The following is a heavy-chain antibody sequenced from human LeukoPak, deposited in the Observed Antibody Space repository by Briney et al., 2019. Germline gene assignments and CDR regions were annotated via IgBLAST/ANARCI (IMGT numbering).Heavy chain of an antibody. V-gene: IGHV1-2*04. CDR1: GYTFTGYY. CDR3: ARDSGYSYGSGAFDI. CDR2: INPNSGGT. D-gene: IGHD5-18*01. J-gene: IGHJ3*02. Sequence: GASVNVSCKASGYTFTGYYMHWVRQAPGQGLEWMGWINPNSGGTNYAQKFQGWVTMTRDTSISTAYMELSRLRSDDTAVYYCARDSGYSYGSGAFDIWGQGTMVTVSS.